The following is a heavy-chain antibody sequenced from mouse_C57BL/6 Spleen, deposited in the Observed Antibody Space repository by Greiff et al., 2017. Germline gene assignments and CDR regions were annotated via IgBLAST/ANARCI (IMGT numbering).Heavy chain of an antibody. V-gene: IGHV5-12*01. CDR2: ISNGGGSP. J-gene: IGHJ4*01. D-gene: IGHD4-1*01. CDR3: ARHRSNWGDYAMDY. Sequence: EVMLVESGGGLVQPGGSLKLSCAASGFTFSDYYMYWVRQTPEKRLEWVAYISNGGGSPYYPDTVKGRFTISRDHAKNTLYLQMSRLKSEDTAMYYCARHRSNWGDYAMDYWGQGTSVTVSS. CDR1: GFTFSDYY.